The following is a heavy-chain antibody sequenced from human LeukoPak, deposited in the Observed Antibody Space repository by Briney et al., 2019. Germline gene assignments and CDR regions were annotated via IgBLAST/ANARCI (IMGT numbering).Heavy chain of an antibody. V-gene: IGHV4-59*01. J-gene: IGHJ4*02. Sequence: SETLSLTCNVSGASINGDYWSWIRQPPGKGLQWVGYVYYRGSTNYNPSLASRLTISVDASRNQFPLKSRSVTTADSPLYCGHTYGGLFDYRGQGILVTVSS. CDR2: VYYRGST. CDR3: HTYGGLFDY. D-gene: IGHD5-18*01. CDR1: GASINGDY.